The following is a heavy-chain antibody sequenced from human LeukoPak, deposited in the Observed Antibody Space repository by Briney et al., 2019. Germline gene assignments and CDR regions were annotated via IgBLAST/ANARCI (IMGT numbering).Heavy chain of an antibody. V-gene: IGHV4-59*01. CDR2: IHYSGST. J-gene: IGHJ4*02. CDR1: GGSSSIYY. Sequence: SETLSLTCTVSGGSSSIYYWSWIRQPAGKGLEWIGYIHYSGSTKYNPSLKSRVTISVDTSKNQFSLNLTSVTAADTAVYYCAAQPDYWGQGTLVTVSS. D-gene: IGHD2-2*01. CDR3: AAQPDY.